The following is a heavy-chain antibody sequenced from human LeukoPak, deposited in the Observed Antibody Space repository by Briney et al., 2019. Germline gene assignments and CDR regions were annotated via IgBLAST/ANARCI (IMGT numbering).Heavy chain of an antibody. CDR2: IYNTEST. CDR1: GDSISSNY. CDR3: ARGPPFDS. Sequence: SETLSLTCTVPGDSISSNYWSWIRQTPTKGLEWIAYIYNTESTNYSPSLRSRLTISVDTSRHQFSLKLSSVTAADTAVYYCARGPPFDSWGQGTLVTVSS. V-gene: IGHV4-59*01. J-gene: IGHJ4*02.